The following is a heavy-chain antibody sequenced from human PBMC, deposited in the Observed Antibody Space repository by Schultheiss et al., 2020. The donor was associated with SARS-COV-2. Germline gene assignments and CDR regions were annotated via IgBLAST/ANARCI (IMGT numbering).Heavy chain of an antibody. D-gene: IGHD2-15*01. V-gene: IGHV3-74*01. CDR3: SSDPYCSGGSCYPYYYMDV. CDR2: INSDGSST. Sequence: GGSLRLSCAASGFTFSSYAMSWVRQAPGKGLEWVSRINSDGSSTSYADSVKGRFTISRDNAKNSLYLQMNSLRDEDTAVYYCSSDPYCSGGSCYPYYYMDVWGKGTTVTVSS. CDR1: GFTFSSYA. J-gene: IGHJ6*03.